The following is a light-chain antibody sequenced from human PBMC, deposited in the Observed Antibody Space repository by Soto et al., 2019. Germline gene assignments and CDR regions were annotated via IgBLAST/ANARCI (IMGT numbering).Light chain of an antibody. CDR2: EVN. J-gene: IGLJ2*01. CDR3: SSYADRNNVI. Sequence: QSVLTQPPSTSGSPGQSVTISCTGSGSDITTNDYVSWYQQHPGKAPKLIIYEVNRRPSGVHDRFSGSKSGNTASLTVSGLQAEDEAVYHFSSYADRNNVIFGGGTKLPVL. V-gene: IGLV2-8*01. CDR1: GSDITTNDY.